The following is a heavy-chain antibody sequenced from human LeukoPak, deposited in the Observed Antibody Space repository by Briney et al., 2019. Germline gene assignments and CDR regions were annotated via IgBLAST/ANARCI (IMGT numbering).Heavy chain of an antibody. CDR1: GFIVSHKY. CDR3: ARGQIDLLRNYFDS. V-gene: IGHV3-66*01. CDR2: IYTGGNT. J-gene: IGHJ4*02. Sequence: PGGSLRLSCAASGFIVSHKYMAWVRQAPGKGLEWLSIIYTGGNTVSAESVKGRFSISRDDPRNTVHLQMNNLRDDDTAVYYCARGQIDLLRNYFDSWGPGTLVAVSS. D-gene: IGHD3-22*01.